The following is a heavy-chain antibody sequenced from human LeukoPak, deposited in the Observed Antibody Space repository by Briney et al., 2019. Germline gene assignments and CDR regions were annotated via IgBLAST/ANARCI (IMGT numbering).Heavy chain of an antibody. V-gene: IGHV1-2*02. CDR3: ARVQWSHPIDS. J-gene: IGHJ4*02. CDR2: INPNSGGT. CDR1: GYTFTAYY. Sequence: ASVKVSCKASGYTFTAYYVHWVRQAPGQGLEWTGSINPNSGGTNYAQKFQGRVTMTRDTSISTAFMELTRLRSDDTAVYYCARVQWSHPIDSWGQGTLVTVSS. D-gene: IGHD3-3*01.